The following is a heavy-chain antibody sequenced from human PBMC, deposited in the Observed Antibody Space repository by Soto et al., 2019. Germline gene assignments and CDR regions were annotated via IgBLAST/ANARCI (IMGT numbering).Heavy chain of an antibody. CDR3: ARVVATLYFDY. CDR1: GFTFSSYE. V-gene: IGHV3-48*03. CDR2: ISSSGSTI. D-gene: IGHD2-15*01. J-gene: IGHJ4*02. Sequence: EVQLVESGGGLVQPGGSLRLSCVASGFTFSSYEMNWVRQAPGKGLEWVSYISSSGSTIYYADSVKGRFTISRDNAKNSLYLQMNSLRAEDTAVYYCARVVATLYFDYWGQGTLVTVSS.